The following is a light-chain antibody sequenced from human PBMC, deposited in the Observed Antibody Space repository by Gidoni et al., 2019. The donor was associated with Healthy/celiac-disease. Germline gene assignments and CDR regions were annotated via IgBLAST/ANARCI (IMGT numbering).Light chain of an antibody. CDR2: AAS. J-gene: IGKJ4*01. CDR3: QQSYSTPLT. Sequence: DIQMTQSPSSLSASVGDRVTITCLASQSISSYLNCYQQKPGKAPKLLIYAASSLQSVVPSRFSGSGSGTDFTLTISSLQPEDFATYYCQQSYSTPLTFXGXTKVEIK. V-gene: IGKV1-39*01. CDR1: QSISSY.